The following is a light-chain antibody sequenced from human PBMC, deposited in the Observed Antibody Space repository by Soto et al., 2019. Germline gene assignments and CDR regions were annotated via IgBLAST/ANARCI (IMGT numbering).Light chain of an antibody. CDR1: SSNVGGYNY. CDR3: CSYAGSYTLVV. CDR2: DVS. Sequence: QSALTQPRSVSGSPGQRVTISCSGSSSNVGGYNYVCWYQQHPSKAPKLIIYDVSQRPSGVPDRFSGSKSGNSASLTISGLQAEDEADYYCCSYAGSYTLVVFGGGTKVTVL. V-gene: IGLV2-11*01. J-gene: IGLJ2*01.